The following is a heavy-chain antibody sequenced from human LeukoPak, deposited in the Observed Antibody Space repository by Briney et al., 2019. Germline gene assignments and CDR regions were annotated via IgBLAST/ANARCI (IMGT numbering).Heavy chain of an antibody. Sequence: SETLSLICTVSGGSISSYYWSWIRQPPGKGLEGIGYIYYSGSTNYNPSLKSRVTISVDTSKNQFSLKLSSVTAADTAVYYCARGPSGWFEYYFDYWGQGTLVTVSS. CDR3: ARGPSGWFEYYFDY. CDR1: GGSISSYY. V-gene: IGHV4-59*01. J-gene: IGHJ4*02. CDR2: IYYSGST. D-gene: IGHD6-19*01.